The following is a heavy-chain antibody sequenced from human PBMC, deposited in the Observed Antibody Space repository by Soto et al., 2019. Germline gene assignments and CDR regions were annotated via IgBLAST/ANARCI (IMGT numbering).Heavy chain of an antibody. CDR3: ASGISGGSHHLGLFGFDF. Sequence: QVQMVQSGAEVKTPGDSLKVSCKASGYGFTSYYIHWVRQAPGQGPEWMGIINPSGGKRSQTKKFQGRITMTGDMYTNTVYMEMSSLRSDDTAVYYCASGISGGSHHLGLFGFDFWGQETMVTVSS. CDR2: INPSGGKR. D-gene: IGHD1-26*01. CDR1: GYGFTSYY. J-gene: IGHJ3*01. V-gene: IGHV1-46*01.